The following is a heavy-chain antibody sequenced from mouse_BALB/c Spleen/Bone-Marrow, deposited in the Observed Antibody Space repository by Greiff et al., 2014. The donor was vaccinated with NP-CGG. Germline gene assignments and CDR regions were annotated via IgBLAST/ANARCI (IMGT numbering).Heavy chain of an antibody. J-gene: IGHJ3*01. CDR2: IDPANGNT. V-gene: IGHV14-3*02. D-gene: IGHD2-14*01. Sequence: VQLQQSGAELVKSGASVKLSCTASGFNIKDTYMHWVKQRPEQGLEWIGRIDPANGNTKYDPKFQGKATITADTSSNTAYLQLSSLTSEDTAVYYCAAYYRYLAWFAYWGQGTLVTVSA. CDR3: AAYYRYLAWFAY. CDR1: GFNIKDTY.